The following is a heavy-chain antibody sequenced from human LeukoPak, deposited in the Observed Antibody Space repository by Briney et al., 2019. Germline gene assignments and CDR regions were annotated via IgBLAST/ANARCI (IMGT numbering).Heavy chain of an antibody. CDR1: GYTFTTYG. D-gene: IGHD2-21*02. J-gene: IGHJ4*02. V-gene: IGHV1-18*01. CDR3: ARKACYGDCYNLDY. Sequence: GASVKVSCKASGYTFTTYGISWVRQAPGQGLEWMGWTSTYNGNTNYAQKFRGRVTMTTDTSTSTAHLELRSLRSDDTAVYYCARKACYGDCYNLDYWGQGSLVTVSS. CDR2: TSTYNGNT.